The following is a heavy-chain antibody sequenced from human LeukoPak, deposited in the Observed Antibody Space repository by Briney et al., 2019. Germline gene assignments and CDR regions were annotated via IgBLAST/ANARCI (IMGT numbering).Heavy chain of an antibody. J-gene: IGHJ4*02. Sequence: PGGSLRLSCAASGFTFSSYSMNWVRQAPGKGLEWVSSISSSSSYIYYADSVKGRFTISRDNAKNSLYVQMNSLRAEDTAVYYCARGRAHELHSGWYLPFDYWGQGTLVTVSS. CDR2: ISSSSSYI. D-gene: IGHD6-19*01. V-gene: IGHV3-21*01. CDR3: ARGRAHELHSGWYLPFDY. CDR1: GFTFSSYS.